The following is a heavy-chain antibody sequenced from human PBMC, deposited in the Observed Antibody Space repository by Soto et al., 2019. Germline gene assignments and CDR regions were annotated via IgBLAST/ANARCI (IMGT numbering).Heavy chain of an antibody. Sequence: GTLKESGPVLVKPTETLTLTCTVSGFSLSNARMGVSWIRQPPGKALEWLAHIFSNDEKSYSTSLKSRLTTSKDTSKSQVVHTMTNMDPVETATYCCGRSPYGSGSYYSDFDYWGQGTLVTVSS. D-gene: IGHD3-10*01. CDR3: GRSPYGSGSYYSDFDY. CDR2: IFSNDEK. J-gene: IGHJ4*02. CDR1: GFSLSNARMG. V-gene: IGHV2-26*01.